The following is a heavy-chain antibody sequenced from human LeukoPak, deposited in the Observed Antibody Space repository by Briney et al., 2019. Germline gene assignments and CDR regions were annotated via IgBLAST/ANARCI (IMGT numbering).Heavy chain of an antibody. V-gene: IGHV3-21*04. D-gene: IGHD5-12*01. CDR1: GFTFSSYS. J-gene: IGHJ4*02. Sequence: GGSLRLSCAASGFTFSSYSMNWVRQAPGKGLEWVSSISSSSSYIYYADSVKGRFTISRDNAKNLLYLQMNSLRAEDTAVYYCARDPGSGYEEHFDYWGQGTLVTVSS. CDR3: ARDPGSGYEEHFDY. CDR2: ISSSSSYI.